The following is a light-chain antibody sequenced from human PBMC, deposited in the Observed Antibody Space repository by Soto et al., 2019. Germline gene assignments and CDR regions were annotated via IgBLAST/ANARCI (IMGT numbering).Light chain of an antibody. J-gene: IGLJ3*02. Sequence: QTVVTQEPSFSVSPGRTVTLTCGLSSGSVSTSYYPSWYQQTPGQAPRTLIYSTNTRSSGVPDRFSGSILGNKAALTIAGAHADDEYYYYCVLSMGRGIWVFGGGTKLTVL. CDR2: STN. CDR1: SGSVSTSYY. V-gene: IGLV8-61*01. CDR3: VLSMGRGIWV.